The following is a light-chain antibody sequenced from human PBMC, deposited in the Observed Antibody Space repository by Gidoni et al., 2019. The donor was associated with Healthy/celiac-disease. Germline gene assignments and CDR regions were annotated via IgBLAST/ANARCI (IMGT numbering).Light chain of an antibody. CDR3: QQYNNWLGT. CDR2: GAS. Sequence: EIVMTQSPATLSVSPGERATLSCRASQSVSSNFAWYQQKPGQAPRLLIYGASTRATGIPARFSGSGSGTEFTLTISSLRSEDFAVYFCQQYNNWLGTFGQGTKVEIK. CDR1: QSVSSN. J-gene: IGKJ1*01. V-gene: IGKV3-15*01.